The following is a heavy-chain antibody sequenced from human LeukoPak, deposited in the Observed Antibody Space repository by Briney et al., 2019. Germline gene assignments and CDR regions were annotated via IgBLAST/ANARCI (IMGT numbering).Heavy chain of an antibody. CDR3: TSPHGGGDD. CDR2: IRSKANSSAT. CDR1: GLTFIGSA. Sequence: GGSLRLSCAASGLTFIGSAMHWVRQASGKGLEWFGRIRSKANSSATAYAASAKGRFTMSRDDSKNTAYLPMNSLKTEDTAVYFFTSPHGGGDDWSQGSLVTVSA. J-gene: IGHJ4*02. V-gene: IGHV3-73*01. D-gene: IGHD3-10*01.